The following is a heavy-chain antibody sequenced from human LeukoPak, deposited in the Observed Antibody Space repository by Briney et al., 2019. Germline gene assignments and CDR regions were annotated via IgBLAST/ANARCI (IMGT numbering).Heavy chain of an antibody. CDR3: ARTASEYSISWID. CDR1: GGSISSSSYY. CDR2: IYYSGST. V-gene: IGHV4-39*01. D-gene: IGHD6-13*01. J-gene: IGHJ1*01. Sequence: SETLSLTCTVSGGSISSSSYYWGWIRQPPGKGLEWIGSIYYSGSTYYNPSLKSRVSISVDSSKNQFSLKLTSVTAADTAVYYCARTASEYSISWIDWGQGTLVTVSS.